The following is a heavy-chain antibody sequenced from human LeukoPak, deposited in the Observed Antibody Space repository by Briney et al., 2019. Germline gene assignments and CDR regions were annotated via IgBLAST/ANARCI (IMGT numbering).Heavy chain of an antibody. V-gene: IGHV3-15*01. CDR1: GFTFSNAW. D-gene: IGHD3-22*01. Sequence: KPGGSLRLSCAASGFTFSNAWMSWVRQAPGKGLEWVGRIKSKTDGGTTDYAAPVKGRFTISRDDSKNTLYLQMNSLKAEDTAVYYCALYDSGVYYQEYFHHWGQGTLVTVSS. CDR2: IKSKTDGGTT. CDR3: ALYDSGVYYQEYFHH. J-gene: IGHJ1*01.